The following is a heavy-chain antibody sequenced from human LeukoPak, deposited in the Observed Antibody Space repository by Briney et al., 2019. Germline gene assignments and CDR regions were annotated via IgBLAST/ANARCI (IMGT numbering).Heavy chain of an antibody. J-gene: IGHJ4*02. D-gene: IGHD1-1*01. Sequence: SGPTLVNPTQTLTLTCTFPGFSLCTSGVGVGWIRQPPGKALEWLALIYWDDDKRYRPSLERRLTITKDTSKNQVVLTMTNMDPVDTATYYCAHNWNDGHPDYWGQGTLVTVSS. CDR1: GFSLCTSGVG. V-gene: IGHV2-5*02. CDR3: AHNWNDGHPDY. CDR2: IYWDDDK.